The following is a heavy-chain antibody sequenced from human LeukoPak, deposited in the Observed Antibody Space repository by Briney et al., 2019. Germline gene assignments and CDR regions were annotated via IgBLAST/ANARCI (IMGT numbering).Heavy chain of an antibody. D-gene: IGHD3-3*01. J-gene: IGHJ4*02. V-gene: IGHV3-23*01. CDR1: GFTFSSYA. Sequence: QPGGSLRLSCAASGFTFSSYAMSWVRQAPGKGLEWVSAISGSGGSTYYADSVKGRFTISRDNSKNTLYLQMNSLRAEDTAVYYCAKDQVFQRTYYDFWSGYTNQFDYWGQGTLVTVSS. CDR3: AKDQVFQRTYYDFWSGYTNQFDY. CDR2: ISGSGGST.